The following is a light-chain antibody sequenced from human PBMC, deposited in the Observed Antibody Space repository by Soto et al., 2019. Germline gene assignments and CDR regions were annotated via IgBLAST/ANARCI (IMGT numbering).Light chain of an antibody. CDR2: DVS. Sequence: QSALTQPRSVSGSPGQSVTISCTGTSSDVGGYNYVSWYQQHPGKVPKLLIYDVSKRPSEVPDRFSGSKSGNTASLTISGLQDEDEADYYCCSYAGSYAYVFGTGTKLTVL. CDR3: CSYAGSYAYV. J-gene: IGLJ1*01. CDR1: SSDVGGYNY. V-gene: IGLV2-11*01.